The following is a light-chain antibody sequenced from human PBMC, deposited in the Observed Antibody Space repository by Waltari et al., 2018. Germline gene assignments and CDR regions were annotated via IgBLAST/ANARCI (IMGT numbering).Light chain of an antibody. CDR2: DNS. CDR3: QVWDITSDHFV. J-gene: IGLJ1*01. V-gene: IGLV3-21*02. CDR1: NIGSKS. Sequence: SYVLTQPPSVSVAPGQTARITCGGNNIGSKSVHWYQQKPGQAPVLVVYDNSDRPSGIPERFAGSNSWNTATLTISRVEAGDEADYYCQVWDITSDHFVFGTGTKVTVL.